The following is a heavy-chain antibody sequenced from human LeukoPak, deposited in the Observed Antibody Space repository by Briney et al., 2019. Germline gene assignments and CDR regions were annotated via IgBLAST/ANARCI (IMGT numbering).Heavy chain of an antibody. CDR1: GYTFTSYD. CDR3: ASAGHDYGDYYFDY. J-gene: IGHJ4*02. CDR2: INPNSGGT. V-gene: IGHV1-2*02. D-gene: IGHD4-17*01. Sequence: ASVKVSCKASGYTFTSYDINWVRQAPGQGLEWMGWINPNSGGTNYAQKYQGRVTMTRDTSISTAYMELSRLRSDDTAVYYCASAGHDYGDYYFDYWGQGTLVTVSS.